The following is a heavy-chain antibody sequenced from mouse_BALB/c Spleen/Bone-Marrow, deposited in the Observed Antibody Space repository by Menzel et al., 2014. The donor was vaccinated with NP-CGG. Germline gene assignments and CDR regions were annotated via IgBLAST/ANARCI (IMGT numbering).Heavy chain of an antibody. Sequence: VQLKESGGDLVKPGGSLKLSCAASGFTFSNYGMSWVRQIPDKRLEWVATISSGGSHTFYPESVKGRFTISGDNAKNTLNLQMTSLKSEDTAMYYCARRRDYDYFDYWGQGTTLTVSS. CDR1: GFTFSNYG. V-gene: IGHV5-6*01. D-gene: IGHD2-4*01. CDR3: ARRRDYDYFDY. J-gene: IGHJ2*01. CDR2: ISSGGSHT.